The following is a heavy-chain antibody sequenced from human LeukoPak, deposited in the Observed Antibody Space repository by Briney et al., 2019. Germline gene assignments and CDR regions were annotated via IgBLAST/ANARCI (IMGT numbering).Heavy chain of an antibody. CDR1: GFNFSFFG. J-gene: IGHJ4*02. CDR2: IWYDASNK. CDR3: AREEYDNGSYYVY. Sequence: PGGSLRLSCAASGFNFSFFGMHWVRQAPGKGLERVAVIWYDASNKYYADSVKGRFTISRDNSKNTVSLQMNGLRAEDSAVYYCAREEYDNGSYYVYWGQGNLVTVSS. V-gene: IGHV3-33*01. D-gene: IGHD3-22*01.